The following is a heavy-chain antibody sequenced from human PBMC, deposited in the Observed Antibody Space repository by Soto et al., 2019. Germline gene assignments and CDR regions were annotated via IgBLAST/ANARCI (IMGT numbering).Heavy chain of an antibody. V-gene: IGHV4-39*01. Sequence: SETLSLTCTVSGGSISSSSTTYYWGWIRQPPGKGLEWIGSFYYSGSTYYNSSLKSRVTLSIDSSKNQFSLRLSSVTATDTAVYFCARLFNSGWTFQAHIFDPWGQGILVTVSS. CDR3: ARLFNSGWTFQAHIFDP. CDR2: FYYSGST. CDR1: GGSISSSSTTYY. J-gene: IGHJ5*02. D-gene: IGHD6-19*01.